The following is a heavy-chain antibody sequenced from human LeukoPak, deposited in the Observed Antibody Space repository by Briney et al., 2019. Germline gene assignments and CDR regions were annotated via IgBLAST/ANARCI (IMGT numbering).Heavy chain of an antibody. CDR1: NYSISSGYY. V-gene: IGHV4-38-2*01. D-gene: IGHD6-19*01. J-gene: IGHJ4*02. CDR2: IYHSGST. CDR3: ARVYSTGWRFFDY. Sequence: KPSETLSLTCAASNYSISSGYYWGWIRQPPGKGLEWIGSIYHSGSTYYNPSLKSRVTLSVDTSKNQFSLKLSSVTAADTAVYYCARVYSTGWRFFDYWGQGTLVTVSS.